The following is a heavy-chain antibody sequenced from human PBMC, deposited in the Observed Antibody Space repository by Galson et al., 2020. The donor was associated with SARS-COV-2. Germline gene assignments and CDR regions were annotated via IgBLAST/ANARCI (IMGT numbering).Heavy chain of an antibody. CDR2: IYFSGST. Sequence: SETLSLTCSISGVSIGTTNYYWAWIRQSPAKGLEWIGSIYFSGSTDSNPSLKSRLTTSLDKSTNQVFLNLRSVTAADTAVYYCATFRRLGGGTSTFLFDSWGQGILVTVSS. J-gene: IGHJ4*02. D-gene: IGHD3-16*01. CDR1: GVSIGTTNYY. V-gene: IGHV4-39*01. CDR3: ATFRRLGGGTSTFLFDS.